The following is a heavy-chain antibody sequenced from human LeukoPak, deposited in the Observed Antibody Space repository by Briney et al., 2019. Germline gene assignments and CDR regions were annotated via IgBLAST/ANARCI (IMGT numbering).Heavy chain of an antibody. CDR1: GYTFTSYG. V-gene: IGHV1-18*01. D-gene: IGHD6-19*01. J-gene: IGHJ4*02. CDR2: ISTYNGNT. CDR3: ARDTYNSGWCSDY. Sequence: GASVKVSCKTSGYTFTSYGISWVRQAPGHGLEWMGWISTYNGNTNYAQNLQGSVIMTTDTSTSTAYMELRSLRSDDTAVYYCARDTYNSGWCSDYWGQGTLVTVSS.